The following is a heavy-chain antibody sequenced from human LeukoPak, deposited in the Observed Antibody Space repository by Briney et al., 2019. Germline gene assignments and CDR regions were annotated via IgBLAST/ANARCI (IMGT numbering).Heavy chain of an antibody. CDR3: ARGSYFGMDV. J-gene: IGHJ6*02. V-gene: IGHV3-30*03. Sequence: GGSLRLSCAASGFTFSYYGMHWVPQAPGKGLDWVAFISYDGSNKYYADSVKGRFTISRDNSKNTLYLQMNSLRAEDTAVYHCARGSYFGMDVWGQGTTVTVSS. CDR2: ISYDGSNK. CDR1: GFTFSYYG.